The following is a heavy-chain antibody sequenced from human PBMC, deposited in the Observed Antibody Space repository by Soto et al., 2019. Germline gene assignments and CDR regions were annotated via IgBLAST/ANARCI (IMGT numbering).Heavy chain of an antibody. CDR3: AKDISPYYYDSSGSGTYGMDV. Sequence: GGSLRLSCAASGFTFSSYAMSWVRHAPGKGLEWVSAISGSGGSTYYADSVKGRFTISRDNSKNTLYLQMNSLRAEDTAVYYCAKDISPYYYDSSGSGTYGMDVWGQGTTVTVSS. CDR1: GFTFSSYA. CDR2: ISGSGGST. D-gene: IGHD3-22*01. J-gene: IGHJ6*02. V-gene: IGHV3-23*01.